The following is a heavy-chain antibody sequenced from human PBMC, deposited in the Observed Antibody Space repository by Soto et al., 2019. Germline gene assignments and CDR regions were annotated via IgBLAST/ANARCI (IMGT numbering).Heavy chain of an antibody. V-gene: IGHV7-4-1*01. Sequence: QVQLVQSGSELKKPGASVKVSCKASGYTFTSYAMNWVRQAPGQGLEWMGWINTNTGNPTYAQGFTGRFVFSLDTSVSTAYLQICSLKAEDTAVYYCARDQTQPSHDDFWSGYYVGMDVWGQGTTVTVSS. CDR1: GYTFTSYA. D-gene: IGHD3-3*01. CDR2: INTNTGNP. J-gene: IGHJ6*02. CDR3: ARDQTQPSHDDFWSGYYVGMDV.